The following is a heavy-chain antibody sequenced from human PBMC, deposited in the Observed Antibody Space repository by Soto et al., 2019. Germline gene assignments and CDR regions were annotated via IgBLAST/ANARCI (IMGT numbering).Heavy chain of an antibody. CDR1: GGSLSGYY. D-gene: IGHD4-17*01. CDR3: VRAGYGGHSGVDT. V-gene: IGHV4-34*01. J-gene: IGHJ5*02. CDR2: INHSGST. Sequence: QVQLQQWGAGLLKPSETLSLTCAVYGGSLSGYYWCWIRQPAGKGLEWIGEINHSGSTNYNPSLKRRVTISVDTSQNQFSLKLSSVPAADTAVYYCVRAGYGGHSGVDTWGQGTLVTVSS.